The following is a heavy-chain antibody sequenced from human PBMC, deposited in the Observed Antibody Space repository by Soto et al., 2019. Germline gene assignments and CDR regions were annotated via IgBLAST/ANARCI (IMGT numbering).Heavy chain of an antibody. J-gene: IGHJ4*02. D-gene: IGHD3-3*01. V-gene: IGHV4-39*07. CDR2: IYYSGST. CDR3: ARGKEWLYHTFDY. Sequence: SETLSLTCTVSGGSISSSSYYWGWIRQPPGKGLEWIGSIYYSGSTYYNPSLKSRVTISVDTSKNQFSLKLSSVTAADTAVYYCARGKEWLYHTFDYWGQGTLVTVSS. CDR1: GGSISSSSYY.